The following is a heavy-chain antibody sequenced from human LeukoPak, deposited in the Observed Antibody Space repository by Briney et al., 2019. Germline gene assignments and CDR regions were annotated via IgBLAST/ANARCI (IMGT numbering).Heavy chain of an antibody. J-gene: IGHJ4*02. CDR3: ARGDSGVRAGFY. D-gene: IGHD2-8*01. V-gene: IGHV3-30*03. CDR2: ISYDGSNK. CDR1: GFTFSSYG. Sequence: GGSLRLSCAASGFTFSSYGMHWVRQAPGKGLEWVAVISYDGSNKYYADSVKGRFTISRDNSKNTLYLQMNSLRDDDTAVYYCARGDSGVRAGFYWGQGTLVTVSS.